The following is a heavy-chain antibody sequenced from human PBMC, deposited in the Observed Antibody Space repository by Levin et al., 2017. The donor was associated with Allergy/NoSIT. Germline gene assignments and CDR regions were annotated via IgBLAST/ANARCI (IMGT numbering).Heavy chain of an antibody. CDR1: GFSFHKSG. D-gene: IGHD5-12*01. CDR2: IWYDGNKK. Sequence: LSLTCEASGFSFHKSGMHWVRQAPGKGLEWVAVIWYDGNKKLYADSVTGRFTISRDDSKNAVYLQTNGLRAEDTAIYYCARDGGGNSGYDLAFDIWGQGTKVTVSS. V-gene: IGHV3-33*01. CDR3: ARDGGGNSGYDLAFDI. J-gene: IGHJ3*02.